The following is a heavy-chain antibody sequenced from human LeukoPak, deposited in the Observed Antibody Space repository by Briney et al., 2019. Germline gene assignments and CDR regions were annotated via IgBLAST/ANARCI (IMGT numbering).Heavy chain of an antibody. J-gene: IGHJ6*02. CDR2: ISYDGSNK. V-gene: IGHV3-30-3*01. Sequence: GGSLRLSCAASGFTFSSYAMPWVRQAPGKGLEWVAVISYDGSNKYYADSVKGRFTISRDNSKNTLYLQMNSLRAEDTAAYYCARDSSSYGMDAWGQGTTVTVSS. D-gene: IGHD6-6*01. CDR3: ARDSSSYGMDA. CDR1: GFTFSSYA.